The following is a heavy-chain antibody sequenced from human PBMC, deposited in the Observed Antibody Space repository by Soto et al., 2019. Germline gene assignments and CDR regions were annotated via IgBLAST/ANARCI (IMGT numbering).Heavy chain of an antibody. Sequence: GGSLRLSCAASGFTFSNDSMSWVRQAPGKGLEWVGRIKSKTDGGTTDYAAPVKGRFTISRDDSKNTLYLQMNSLKTEDTAVYYCTTDLSEWELHYYYGMDVWGQGTTVTVSS. J-gene: IGHJ6*02. D-gene: IGHD1-26*01. V-gene: IGHV3-15*01. CDR2: IKSKTDGGTT. CDR1: GFTFSNDS. CDR3: TTDLSEWELHYYYGMDV.